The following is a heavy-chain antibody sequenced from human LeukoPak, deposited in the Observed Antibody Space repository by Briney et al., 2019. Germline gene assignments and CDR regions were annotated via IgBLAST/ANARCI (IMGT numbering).Heavy chain of an antibody. CDR2: MNPNTGGT. D-gene: IGHD2-2*02. CDR1: GYSFIDYY. Sequence: VASVKVSCKASGYSFIDYYMHWVQQAPGQGLEWVGWMNPNTGGTNYAQKYQGRVTMTSDTSITSFYMELSNLESADTAIYYCARDVFAAYTTHHKFDPWGQGTLVTVSS. J-gene: IGHJ5*02. CDR3: ARDVFAAYTTHHKFDP. V-gene: IGHV1-2*02.